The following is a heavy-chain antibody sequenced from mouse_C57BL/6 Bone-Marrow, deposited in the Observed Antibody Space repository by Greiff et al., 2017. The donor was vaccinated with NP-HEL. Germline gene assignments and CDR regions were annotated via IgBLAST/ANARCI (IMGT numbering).Heavy chain of an antibody. D-gene: IGHD2-10*01. CDR1: GYTFTSYT. CDR2: INPSSGYT. J-gene: IGHJ2*01. Sequence: VKVVESGAELARPGASVKMSCKASGYTFTSYTMHWVKQRPGQGLEWIGYINPSSGYTKYNQKFKDKATLTADKSSSTAYMQLSSLTSEDSAVYYCTRGGPYFYWGQGTTLTVSS. V-gene: IGHV1-4*01. CDR3: TRGGPYFY.